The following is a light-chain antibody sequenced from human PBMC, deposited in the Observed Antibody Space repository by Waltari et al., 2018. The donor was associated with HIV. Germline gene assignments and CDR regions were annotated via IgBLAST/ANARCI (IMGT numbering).Light chain of an antibody. CDR1: QHIGFN. CDR2: ATS. Sequence: DIQMTQSPTSLSASVAAKVTINCRASQHIGFNVNWYQYKAGRAPRLLIAATSNLQSGVPSRFSGSGFGTHFSLTISGPRSDDFAQYFCQQSHGLPYTFGQGTRLEI. J-gene: IGKJ2*01. V-gene: IGKV1-39*01. CDR3: QQSHGLPYT.